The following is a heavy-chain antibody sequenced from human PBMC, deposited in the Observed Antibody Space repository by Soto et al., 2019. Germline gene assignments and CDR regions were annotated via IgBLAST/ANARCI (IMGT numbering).Heavy chain of an antibody. V-gene: IGHV5-51*01. D-gene: IGHD2-15*01. Sequence: PGESLKISCKGSGYSFTSYWIGWVRQMPGKGLEWMGIIYPGDSDTRYSPSFQGQVTISADKSISTAYLQWSSLKASDTAMYYCARRLYCSGGSCYSNPYYGMDVRGQGTTVTVSS. CDR2: IYPGDSDT. CDR3: ARRLYCSGGSCYSNPYYGMDV. J-gene: IGHJ6*02. CDR1: GYSFTSYW.